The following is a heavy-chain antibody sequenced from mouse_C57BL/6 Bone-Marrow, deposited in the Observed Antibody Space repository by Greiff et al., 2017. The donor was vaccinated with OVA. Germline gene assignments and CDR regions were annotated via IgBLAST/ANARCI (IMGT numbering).Heavy chain of an antibody. CDR1: GYTFTSYW. CDR3: TRRTVRAMDY. J-gene: IGHJ4*01. CDR2: IYPGNSDT. Sequence: VQLQQSGTVLARPGASVKMSCKTSGYTFTSYWMHWVKQRPGQGLEWIGAIYPGNSDTSYNQKFKGKAKLPAVTSASTAYMKLSSLTKEDSAVYYCTRRTVRAMDYWGQGTSVTVSS. D-gene: IGHD1-1*01. V-gene: IGHV1-5*01.